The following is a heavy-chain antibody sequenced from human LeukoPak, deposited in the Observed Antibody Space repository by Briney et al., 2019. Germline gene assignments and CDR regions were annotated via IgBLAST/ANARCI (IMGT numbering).Heavy chain of an antibody. CDR2: IRYDGNYN. Sequence: GGSLRLSCAASGFTFSTYAMHWVRQAPGKGPEWVAFIRYDGNYNYYADIVKGRFTISRDDSKNTMFLQMTNLRPDDTAVYFCAKDRMTVFESWGQGTLVTVSS. D-gene: IGHD2-21*02. V-gene: IGHV3-30*02. CDR1: GFTFSTYA. J-gene: IGHJ4*02. CDR3: AKDRMTVFES.